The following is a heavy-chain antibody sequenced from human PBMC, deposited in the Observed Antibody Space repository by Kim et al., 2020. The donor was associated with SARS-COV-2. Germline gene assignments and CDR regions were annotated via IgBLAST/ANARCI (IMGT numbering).Heavy chain of an antibody. D-gene: IGHD1-20*01. CDR1: GDSVRSSSYY. CDR2: IYYSGST. J-gene: IGHJ3*02. CDR3: AIVRRINWNDVYAFDI. Sequence: SETLSLTCTVSGDSVRSSSYYWSWIRQPPGKGLEWIVHIYYSGSTHYNPSLKSRVTISIDTSKNQFSLKLSSVTAADTAFYYCAIVRRINWNDVYAFDIWGQGPMVTVSS. V-gene: IGHV4-61*01.